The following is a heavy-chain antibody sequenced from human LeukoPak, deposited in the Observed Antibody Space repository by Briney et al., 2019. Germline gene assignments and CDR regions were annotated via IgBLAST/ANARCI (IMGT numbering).Heavy chain of an antibody. CDR3: ARGGSLDP. CDR1: GFTFSSYS. Sequence: PGGSLRLSCAASGFTFSSYSMHWVHQAPGKGLEWVSYISNTISTRYYADSVKGRFTISRDNAKNSLYLQMNSLRAEDTAVYYCARGGSLDPWGQGTLVTVSS. J-gene: IGHJ5*02. V-gene: IGHV3-48*04. D-gene: IGHD5-12*01. CDR2: ISNTISTR.